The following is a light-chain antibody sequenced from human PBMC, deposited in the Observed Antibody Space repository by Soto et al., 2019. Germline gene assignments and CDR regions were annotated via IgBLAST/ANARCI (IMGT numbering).Light chain of an antibody. Sequence: QSALTQPASVSGSPGQSITISCTGTSSDVGSYKLVSWYQQHPGKAPKLMISEVSKRPSGISDRFSGSKSGSTAALTISGLQGEDEVGYCCGSYGGTSTHTVFGGGTQLAVL. J-gene: IGLJ7*01. CDR3: GSYGGTSTHTV. CDR1: SSDVGSYKL. CDR2: EVS. V-gene: IGLV2-23*02.